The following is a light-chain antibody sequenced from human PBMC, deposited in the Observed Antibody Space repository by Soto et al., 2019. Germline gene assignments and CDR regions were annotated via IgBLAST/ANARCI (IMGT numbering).Light chain of an antibody. CDR3: CSYAGSGTYV. V-gene: IGLV2-23*01. CDR2: EDS. CDR1: SSDVGSYNL. J-gene: IGLJ1*01. Sequence: SALTQPASVSGSPGQSITISCTGTSSDVGSYNLVSWYRQHPGKAPKLIFYEDSKRPSGVSNRFSGSKSGNTASLTISGLQAEDEADYYCCSYAGSGTYVFGTGTKVTVL.